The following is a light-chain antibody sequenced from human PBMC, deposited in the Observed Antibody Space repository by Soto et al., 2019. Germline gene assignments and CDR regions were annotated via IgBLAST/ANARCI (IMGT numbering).Light chain of an antibody. V-gene: IGKV3-20*01. CDR2: DAS. Sequence: LTQSPATLSLKQGERVTLSCRARQNISSDYLAWYQQKAGQAPKLLIYDASSRATGIPDRFSGSGSGTDFTLTIVRLEPEDFAVYYCQQYGITPRTFCQGAK. CDR3: QQYGITPRT. CDR1: QNISSDY. J-gene: IGKJ1*01.